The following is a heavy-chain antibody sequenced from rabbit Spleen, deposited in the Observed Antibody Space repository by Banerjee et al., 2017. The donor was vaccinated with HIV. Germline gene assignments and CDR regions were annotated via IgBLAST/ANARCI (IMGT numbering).Heavy chain of an antibody. V-gene: IGHV1S47*01. Sequence: QEQVVESGGGLVQPGGSLKLSCKASGFDFSAYGVSWVRQVPGKGLEWIGYIDPVFGITYYANWVNGRFTISSHNAQNTLFLQLNSLTAADTATYFCTRDAGSYAYIDGYFDLWGPGTLVTVS. J-gene: IGHJ4*01. CDR1: GFDFSAYG. CDR2: IDPVFGIT. CDR3: TRDAGSYAYIDGYFDL. D-gene: IGHD4-2*01.